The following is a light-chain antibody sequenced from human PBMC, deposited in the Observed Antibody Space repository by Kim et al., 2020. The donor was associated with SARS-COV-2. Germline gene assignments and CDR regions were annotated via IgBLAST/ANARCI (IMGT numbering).Light chain of an antibody. CDR2: GAS. CDR3: QQYGSSPPMYT. CDR1: QSVSSTY. V-gene: IGKV3-20*01. Sequence: EIVLTQSPGILSLSPGERATLSCRASQSVSSTYIAWYQQKPGQAPRLLIYGASSRATGIPDRFSGSGSGTDFTLTISRLEPEDFAVYYCQQYGSSPPMYTFGQGTKLEI. J-gene: IGKJ2*01.